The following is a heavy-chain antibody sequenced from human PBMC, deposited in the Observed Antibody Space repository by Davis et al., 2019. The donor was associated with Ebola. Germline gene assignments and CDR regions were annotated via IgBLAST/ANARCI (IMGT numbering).Heavy chain of an antibody. CDR3: ARERRGYCSGGSCYSYGMDV. CDR2: ISGSGGST. CDR1: GFTFSSYA. J-gene: IGHJ6*02. D-gene: IGHD2-15*01. Sequence: PGGSLRLSCAASGFTFSSYAMSWVRQAPGKGLEWVSAISGSGGSTYYADSVKGRFTISRDNAKNSLYLQMNSLRAEDTAVYYCARERRGYCSGGSCYSYGMDVWGQGTTVTVSS. V-gene: IGHV3-23*01.